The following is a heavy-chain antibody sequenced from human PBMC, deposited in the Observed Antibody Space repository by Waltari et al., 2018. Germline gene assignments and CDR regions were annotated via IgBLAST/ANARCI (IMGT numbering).Heavy chain of an antibody. Sequence: DVHLVESGGGLVQPGGSMRLSCAASGFSFSAYEMNWVRQAPGKWLGWLSDTRRGGTYTVHAQSVRGRFTISRDDAKSSLFLQKNSLSADDTAVYYCAREIPNCRADCFDSWGLGTLVVVSS. D-gene: IGHD2-15*01. CDR1: GFSFSAYE. CDR2: TRRGGTYT. V-gene: IGHV3-48*03. CDR3: AREIPNCRADCFDS. J-gene: IGHJ5*01.